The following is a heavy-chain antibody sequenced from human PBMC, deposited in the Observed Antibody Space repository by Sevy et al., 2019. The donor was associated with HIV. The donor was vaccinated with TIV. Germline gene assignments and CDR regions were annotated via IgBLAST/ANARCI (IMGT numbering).Heavy chain of an antibody. CDR2: IKSKADGGTT. Sequence: GGSLRLSCAASGFTFSNAWMSWVRQAPGKGLEWVGRIKSKADGGTTDYTAPVKGRFTILRDDSENTLYLQMNSLKTEDTAVYYCTTDLEWFLYGDYYYYHGKDVWGQWTTVTVSS. D-gene: IGHD3-3*01. V-gene: IGHV3-15*01. J-gene: IGHJ6*02. CDR1: GFTFSNAW. CDR3: TTDLEWFLYGDYYYYHGKDV.